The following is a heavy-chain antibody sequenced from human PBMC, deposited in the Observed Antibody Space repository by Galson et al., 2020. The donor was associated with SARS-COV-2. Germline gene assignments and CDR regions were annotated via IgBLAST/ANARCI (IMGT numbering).Heavy chain of an antibody. CDR1: GYTFTNYW. V-gene: IGHV5-51*01. Sequence: GESLKISCKATGYTFTNYWIAWVRQMPGKGLAWLGVIYPDGSDIKYSPSFQGQVTISADKSITTAYLQWSSLKASDSAIYYCARQGGSRSGDLDIWGQGTRVTVSS. D-gene: IGHD3-16*01. J-gene: IGHJ3*02. CDR3: ARQGGSRSGDLDI. CDR2: IYPDGSDI.